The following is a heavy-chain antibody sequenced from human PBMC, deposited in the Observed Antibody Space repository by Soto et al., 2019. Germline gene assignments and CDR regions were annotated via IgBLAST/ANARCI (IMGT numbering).Heavy chain of an antibody. CDR1: GFTFTSSA. CDR2: IVVGSGNT. Sequence: SVKVSCKASGFTFTSSAMQWVRQARGQRLEWIGWIVVGSGNTNYAQKFQERVTITRDMSTSTAYMELSSLRAEDMAVYYCAREKRYYYDSSGYYSVPAFDIWGQGTMVTVS. V-gene: IGHV1-58*02. CDR3: AREKRYYYDSSGYYSVPAFDI. D-gene: IGHD3-22*01. J-gene: IGHJ3*02.